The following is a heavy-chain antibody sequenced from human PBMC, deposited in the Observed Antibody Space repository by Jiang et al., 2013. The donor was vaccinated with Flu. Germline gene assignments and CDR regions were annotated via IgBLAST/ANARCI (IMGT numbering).Heavy chain of an antibody. CDR3: VKDTRGGCSRYDNDPFDV. CDR1: GFTFNRYT. V-gene: IGHV3-23*01. J-gene: IGHJ3*01. D-gene: IGHD5-12*01. CDR2: ISDSGGRT. Sequence: VQLLESGGGLVQPGGSLRLSCAASGFTFNRYTMSWVRQAPGKGLEWVAGISDSGGRTDYADSVKGRCAISRDNSKNTLYLQMNSLRVEDTAVYYCVKDTRGGCSRYDNDPFDVWGQGTMVTVSS.